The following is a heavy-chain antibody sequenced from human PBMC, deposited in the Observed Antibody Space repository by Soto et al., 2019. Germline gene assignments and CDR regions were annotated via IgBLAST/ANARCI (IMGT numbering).Heavy chain of an antibody. CDR3: AKDRGAPGGVVTSYYYYGMDV. CDR2: ISWNSGSI. CDR1: GFTFDDYA. V-gene: IGHV3-9*01. Sequence: PGGSLRLSCAASGFTFDDYAMHWVRQAPGKGLEWVSGISWNSGSIGYADSVKGRFTISRDNAKNSLYLQMNSLRAEDTALYYCAKDRGAPGGVVTSYYYYGMDVWGQGTTVTVSS. D-gene: IGHD3-3*01. J-gene: IGHJ6*02.